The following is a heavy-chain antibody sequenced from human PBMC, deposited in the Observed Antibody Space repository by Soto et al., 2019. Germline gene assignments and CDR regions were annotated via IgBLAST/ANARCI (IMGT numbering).Heavy chain of an antibody. Sequence: QVQLVESGGGVVQPGRSLRLSCAASGFTFSSYAMHWVRQAPGKGLEWVAVISYDGSNKYYADSVKGRFTISRDNSKNTLYRDMNSLRAEDTVVYYCSSRWLHPPIGFWGQGTLVTVSS. CDR3: SSRWLHPPIGF. D-gene: IGHD5-12*01. J-gene: IGHJ4*02. CDR2: ISYDGSNK. V-gene: IGHV3-30*14. CDR1: GFTFSSYA.